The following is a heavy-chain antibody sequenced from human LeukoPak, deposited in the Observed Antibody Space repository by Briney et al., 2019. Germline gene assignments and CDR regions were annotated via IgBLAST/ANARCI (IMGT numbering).Heavy chain of an antibody. CDR3: AKAYGGNSES. CDR1: GGSFSGYY. V-gene: IGHV4-34*01. J-gene: IGHJ4*02. D-gene: IGHD4-23*01. CDR2: INHSGST. Sequence: SETLSLTCAVYGGSFSGYYWSWIRQSPGKGLEWIGEINHSGSTNYNPSLKSRVTISVDTSKNQFSLKLSSVTAADTAVYYCAKAYGGNSESWGQGTLVTVSS.